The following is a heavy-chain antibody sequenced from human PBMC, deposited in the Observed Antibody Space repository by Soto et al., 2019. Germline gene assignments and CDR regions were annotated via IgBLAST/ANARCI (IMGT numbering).Heavy chain of an antibody. J-gene: IGHJ4*02. CDR1: GYTFATYG. D-gene: IGHD6-13*01. CDR2: ISASNGNT. CDR3: ARSGRSWNLIEFDY. V-gene: IGHV1-18*01. Sequence: QVQLVQSGAEVKKPGASVKVSCKASGYTFATYGFSWVRQAPGQGLEWMGWISASNGNTNYAQKLRGRVTMTTDTSTSTAYMELRSLRSDDTAVFYCARSGRSWNLIEFDYWGQGTLVTVSS.